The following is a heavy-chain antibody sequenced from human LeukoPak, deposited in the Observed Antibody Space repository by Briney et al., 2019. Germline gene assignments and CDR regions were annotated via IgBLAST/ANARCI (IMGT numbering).Heavy chain of an antibody. CDR1: GFTFSSYG. D-gene: IGHD3-22*01. CDR3: AKMPDDSSGYYYLDY. V-gene: IGHV3-30*02. CDR2: IRYDGSNK. J-gene: IGHJ4*02. Sequence: GGSLRLSCAASGFTFSSYGMHWVRQAPGKGLEWVAFIRYDGSNKYYADSVKGRFTISRDNSKNTLYLQMNSLRAEDTAVYYCAKMPDDSSGYYYLDYWGQGTLVTVSS.